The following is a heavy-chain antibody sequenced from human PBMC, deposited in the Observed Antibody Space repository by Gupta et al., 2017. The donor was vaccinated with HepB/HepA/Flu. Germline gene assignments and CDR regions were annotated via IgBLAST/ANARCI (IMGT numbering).Heavy chain of an antibody. CDR2: IIPIFGTA. CDR1: GGTFSSYA. CDR3: ARDKELAVTTGGDYYYYMDV. V-gene: IGHV1-69*01. Sequence: QVQLVQSGAEVKKPGSSVKVSCKVSGGTFSSYAISWVRQAPGQGLEWMGGIIPIFGTANYAQKFQGRVTITADESTSTAYMELSSLRSEDTAVYYCARDKELAVTTGGDYYYYMDVWGKGTTVTVSS. D-gene: IGHD4-11*01. J-gene: IGHJ6*03.